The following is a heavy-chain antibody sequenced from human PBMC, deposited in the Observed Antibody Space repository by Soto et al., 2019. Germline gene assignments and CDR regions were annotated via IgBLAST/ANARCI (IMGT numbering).Heavy chain of an antibody. CDR2: ISSSSSTI. CDR3: ARGQGAAIGDYYYHGMDV. Sequence: GGSLRLSCAASGFTFSSYSMNWVRQAPGKGLEWVSYISSSSSTIYYADSVKGRFTFSRDDSKNTAYLQMNTLKPEDTAVYYCARGQGAAIGDYYYHGMDVWGQGTTVTVSS. CDR1: GFTFSSYS. V-gene: IGHV3-48*01. D-gene: IGHD2-2*02. J-gene: IGHJ6*02.